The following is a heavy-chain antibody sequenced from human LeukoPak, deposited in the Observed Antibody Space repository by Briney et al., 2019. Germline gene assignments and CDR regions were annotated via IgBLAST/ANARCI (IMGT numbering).Heavy chain of an antibody. V-gene: IGHV3-21*01. CDR3: ARERWGDAFDF. CDR1: GFTFSSYS. J-gene: IGHJ3*01. Sequence: GGSLRLSCAASGFTFSSYSMNWVRQAPGKGLEWVSSISSSSSYIYYADSVKGRFTISRDNSKNTMYLEMNSLRVEDTAVYYCARERWGDAFDFWGQGTMVTVSS. CDR2: ISSSSSYI. D-gene: IGHD3-16*01.